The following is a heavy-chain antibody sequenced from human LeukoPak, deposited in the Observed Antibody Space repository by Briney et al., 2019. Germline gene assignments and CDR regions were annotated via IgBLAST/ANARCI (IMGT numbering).Heavy chain of an antibody. V-gene: IGHV3-15*01. CDR3: AVDYYDSSGLLS. J-gene: IGHJ4*02. CDR2: IKSKTDGGTT. CDR1: GFTFSNAW. Sequence: PGGSLRLSCAASGFTFSNAWMSWVRQAPGKGLEWVGRIKSKTDGGTTDYAAPVKGRFTISRDDSKNTLYLQMNSLKTEDTGVYYCAVDYYDSSGLLSWGQGTLVTVSS. D-gene: IGHD3-22*01.